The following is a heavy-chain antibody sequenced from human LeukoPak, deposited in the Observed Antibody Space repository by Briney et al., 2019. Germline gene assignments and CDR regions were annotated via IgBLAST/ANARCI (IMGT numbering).Heavy chain of an antibody. Sequence: GASVKVSCKTSGYTFSNFGINWVRQAPGQGLEWMGWISGNNDNPNYGQKFQGRFTVTTDSSTSTAYMELRNLTFDDTAAYYCARDGTSTDDYWGQGTLVTVSS. J-gene: IGHJ4*02. CDR1: GYTFSNFG. CDR3: ARDGTSTDDY. V-gene: IGHV1-18*01. CDR2: ISGNNDNP. D-gene: IGHD2-2*01.